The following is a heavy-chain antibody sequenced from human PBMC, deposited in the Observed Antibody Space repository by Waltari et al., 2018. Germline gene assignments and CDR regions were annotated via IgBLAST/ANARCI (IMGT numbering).Heavy chain of an antibody. V-gene: IGHV3-7*04. J-gene: IGHJ5*02. CDR1: SFHFSRYW. CDR3: ARGGSYINS. CDR2: IRHDGDAK. Sequence: DVQLVESGGGSVQPGGSLRLSCVASSFHFSRYWMSWVRQAPGKGLEWVANIRHDGDAKDYVDSVKGRFTISRDNAKNSLFLQMNSLKAEDTAVYYCARGGSYINSWGQGTRVTVSS. D-gene: IGHD3-16*01.